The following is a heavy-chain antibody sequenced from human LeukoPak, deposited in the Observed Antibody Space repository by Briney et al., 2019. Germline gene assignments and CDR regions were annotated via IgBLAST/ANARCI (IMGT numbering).Heavy chain of an antibody. V-gene: IGHV5-51*01. Sequence: GGSLKISFQGFGYRFTSYWIGWVRQVPGKGVGCMGIIYPGDSDTRYSPYFQGQVTISADKSISTAYQQWSSLKASDTAMYYCARRATTNYYGSGSYYGYWGEGTLVTVSS. J-gene: IGHJ4*02. CDR1: GYRFTSYW. CDR2: IYPGDSDT. D-gene: IGHD3-10*01. CDR3: ARRATTNYYGSGSYYGY.